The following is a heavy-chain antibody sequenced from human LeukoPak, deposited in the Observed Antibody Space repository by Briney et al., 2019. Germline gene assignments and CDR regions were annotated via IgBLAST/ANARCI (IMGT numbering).Heavy chain of an antibody. D-gene: IGHD3-3*01. V-gene: IGHV3-21*01. Sequence: GGSLRLSCAASGFTFDDYGMTWVRQAPGKGLEWVSSISSSSSYIYYADSVKGRFTISRDNAKNSLYLQMNSLRAEDTAVYYCARDRHTIFGVDPPNNWFDPWGQGTLVTVSS. CDR3: ARDRHTIFGVDPPNNWFDP. CDR2: ISSSSSYI. CDR1: GFTFDDYG. J-gene: IGHJ5*02.